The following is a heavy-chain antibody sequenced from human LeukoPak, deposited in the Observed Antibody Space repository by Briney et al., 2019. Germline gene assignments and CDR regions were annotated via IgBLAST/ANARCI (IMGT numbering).Heavy chain of an antibody. CDR2: IIPIFGTA. CDR1: GYTFTGYY. V-gene: IGHV1-69*13. Sequence: GASVKVSCKASGYTFTGYYIHWVRQAPGQGLEWMGGIIPIFGTANYAQKFQGRVTITADESTSTAYMELSSLRSEDTAVYYCARGEGVGPFGAFDIWGQGTMVTVSS. CDR3: ARGEGVGPFGAFDI. J-gene: IGHJ3*02. D-gene: IGHD3-10*01.